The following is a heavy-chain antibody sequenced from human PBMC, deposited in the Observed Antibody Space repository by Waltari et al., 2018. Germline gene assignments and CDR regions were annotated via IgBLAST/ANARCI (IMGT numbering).Heavy chain of an antibody. CDR1: GVSISSTTSS. CDR3: ARAWLWPYNAFDI. CDR2: ISYSGST. Sequence: QLQLQESGPGLVKPSETLSLTCTVPGVSISSTTSSWGWIRQPPGTGLEGVGTISYSGSTSYNPSLRSRVTISVDTSKNQFSLNLTSVTAADTAVYYCARAWLWPYNAFDIWGQGTMVTVSS. V-gene: IGHV4-39*01. J-gene: IGHJ3*02. D-gene: IGHD5-18*01.